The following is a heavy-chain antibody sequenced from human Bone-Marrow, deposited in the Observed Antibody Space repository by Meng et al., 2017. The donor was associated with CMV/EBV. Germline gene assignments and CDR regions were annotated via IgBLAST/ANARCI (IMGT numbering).Heavy chain of an antibody. CDR2: ISGSGITI. Sequence: GESLKISCAASGFTFSNYEMNWVRQVPGKGLEWVSYISGSGITIYYADSVRGRFTISKDNARKSLNLQMNNLRAEDTAIYYCVVGSGWYRGEHWGQGTLVTVSS. J-gene: IGHJ1*01. D-gene: IGHD6-19*01. CDR1: GFTFSNYE. CDR3: VVGSGWYRGEH. V-gene: IGHV3-48*03.